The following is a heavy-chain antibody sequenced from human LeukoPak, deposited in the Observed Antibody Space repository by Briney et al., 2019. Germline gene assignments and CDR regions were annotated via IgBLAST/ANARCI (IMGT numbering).Heavy chain of an antibody. CDR3: ARAKGGIAVAGVWFDP. V-gene: IGHV3-30*04. Sequence: GRSLRLSCAASGFTFSSYAMLWVRQAPGKGLEWVAVISYDGSNKYYADSVKGRFTISRDNSKNTLYLQMNSLRAEDTAVYYCARAKGGIAVAGVWFDPWGQGTLVTVSS. D-gene: IGHD6-19*01. CDR1: GFTFSSYA. CDR2: ISYDGSNK. J-gene: IGHJ5*02.